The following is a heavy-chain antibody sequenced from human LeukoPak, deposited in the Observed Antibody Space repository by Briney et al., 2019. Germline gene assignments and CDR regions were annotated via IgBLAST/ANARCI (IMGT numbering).Heavy chain of an antibody. Sequence: SETLSLTCTVSGGSISSYYWSWIRQPPGKGLEWIGYIYYSGSTNYNPSLKSRVTISVDTSKNQFSLKLSSVTAADTAVYYCARPNSSSWYKGAFDIWGQGTMVTVSS. D-gene: IGHD6-13*01. CDR2: IYYSGST. CDR1: GGSISSYY. V-gene: IGHV4-59*01. CDR3: ARPNSSSWYKGAFDI. J-gene: IGHJ3*02.